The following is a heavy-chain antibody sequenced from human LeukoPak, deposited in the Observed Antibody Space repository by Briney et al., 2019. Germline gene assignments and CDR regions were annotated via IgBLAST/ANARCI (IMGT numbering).Heavy chain of an antibody. Sequence: SQTLSLTCTVSGGSISSGGYYWSWIRQHPGKGLEWIGYIYYSGSTYYNPSLKSRVTISVDTSKNQFSLKLSSVTAADTAVYYCARANYDFWSGYYIHWFDPWGQGTLVTVSS. CDR1: GGSISSGGYY. J-gene: IGHJ5*02. D-gene: IGHD3-3*01. CDR2: IYYSGST. CDR3: ARANYDFWSGYYIHWFDP. V-gene: IGHV4-31*03.